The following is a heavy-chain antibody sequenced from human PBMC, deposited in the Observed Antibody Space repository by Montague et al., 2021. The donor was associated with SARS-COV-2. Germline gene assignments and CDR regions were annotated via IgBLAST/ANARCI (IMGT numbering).Heavy chain of an antibody. J-gene: IGHJ4*02. V-gene: IGHV2-5*02. CDR1: GFSLSTSGVG. D-gene: IGHD1-1*01. CDR2: IYWDDDK. CDR3: AHWPGGWNLYYFDY. Sequence: PALVKPTQTLTLTCTFSGFSLSTSGVGVGWIRQPPGKALEWLALIYWDDDKRYSPSLKSRLTITKDTSKNQVVLTMTNMDPVDTATYYCAHWPGGWNLYYFDYWGQGTLVTVSS.